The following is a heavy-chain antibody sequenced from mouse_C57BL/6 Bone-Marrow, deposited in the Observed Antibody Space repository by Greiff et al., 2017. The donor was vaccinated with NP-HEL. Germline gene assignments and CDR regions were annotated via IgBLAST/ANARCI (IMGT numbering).Heavy chain of an antibody. V-gene: IGHV3-6*01. CDR3: ARDSYDGYYGWYFDV. CDR1: GYSITSGYY. CDR2: ISYDGSN. D-gene: IGHD2-3*01. J-gene: IGHJ1*03. Sequence: EVQLVESGPGLVKPSQSLSLTCSVTGYSITSGYYWNWIRQFPGNKLEWMGYISYDGSNNYNPSLKNRISITRDTSKNQFFLKLNSVTTEDTATYYCARDSYDGYYGWYFDVWGTGTTVTVSS.